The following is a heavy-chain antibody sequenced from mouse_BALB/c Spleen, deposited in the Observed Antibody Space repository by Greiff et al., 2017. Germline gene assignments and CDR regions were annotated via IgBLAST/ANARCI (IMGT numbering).Heavy chain of an antibody. D-gene: IGHD1-1*01. CDR3: ARDTTVLYAMDY. V-gene: IGHV5-6-5*01. Sequence: EVQRVESGGGLVQPGGSRKLSCAASGFTFSSFGMHWVRQAPEKGLEWVASISSGGSTYYPDSVKGRFTISRDNARNILYLQMSSLRSEDTAMYYCARDTTVLYAMDYWGQGTSVTVSS. CDR2: ISSGGST. J-gene: IGHJ4*01. CDR1: GFTFSSFG.